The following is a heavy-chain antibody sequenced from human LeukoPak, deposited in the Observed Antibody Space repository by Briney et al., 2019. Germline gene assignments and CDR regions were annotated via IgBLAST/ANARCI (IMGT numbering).Heavy chain of an antibody. CDR3: ARSVAQPPRRPTLDY. V-gene: IGHV1-2*02. D-gene: IGHD2-15*01. CDR2: INPNSGGT. CDR1: GYTFTGYY. J-gene: IGHJ4*02. Sequence: GASVKVSCKASGYTFTGYYMHWVRQAPGQGLEWMGWINPNSGGTNYAQKFQGRVTMTRDTSISTAYMELSRLRSDDTAVYYCARSVAQPPRRPTLDYWGQGTLVTVSS.